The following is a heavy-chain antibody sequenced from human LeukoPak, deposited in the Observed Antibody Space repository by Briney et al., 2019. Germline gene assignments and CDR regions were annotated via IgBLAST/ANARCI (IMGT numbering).Heavy chain of an antibody. CDR1: GFTFNNYG. Sequence: PGGSLRLSCAASGFTFNNYGMSWVRQAPGKGLEWVSGISGSGGSTYYAESVKGRFTISRDNSKNTLYLQMNSLRAEDTAVYYCARDLKTPGYYYYGMDVWGQGTTVTVSS. CDR3: ARDLKTPGYYYYGMDV. D-gene: IGHD3-10*01. J-gene: IGHJ6*02. V-gene: IGHV3-23*01. CDR2: ISGSGGST.